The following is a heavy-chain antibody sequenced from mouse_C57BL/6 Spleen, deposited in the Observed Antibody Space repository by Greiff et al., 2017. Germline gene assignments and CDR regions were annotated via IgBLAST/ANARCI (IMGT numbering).Heavy chain of an antibody. CDR3: AKNPFDY. CDR1: GYTFTSSW. CDR2: MYPSNGGT. Sequence: QVQLQQPGTELVKPGASVKLSCKASGYTFTSSWMHWVKQRPGHGLEWIGNMYPSNGGTNYNEKFKSKATLTVAQSSSTAYMKRSSLTSEDSAVYYCAKNPFDYWGQGTTLTVSS. J-gene: IGHJ2*01. V-gene: IGHV1-53*01.